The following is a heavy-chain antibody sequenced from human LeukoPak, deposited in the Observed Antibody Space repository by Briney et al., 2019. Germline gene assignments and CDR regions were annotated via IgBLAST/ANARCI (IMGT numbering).Heavy chain of an antibody. CDR3: AKGFDPDGY. CDR1: GFNFSKFG. D-gene: IGHD3-9*01. V-gene: IGHV3-23*01. CDR2: ISPSHAST. J-gene: IGHJ4*02. Sequence: GGSLRLSCAASGFNFSKFGMSWVRQAPGKGLEWVSAISPSHASTYYAGSVKGRFTISRDDSKNILYLQLNSLRAEDTAVYYCAKGFDPDGYWGQGTLVTVSS.